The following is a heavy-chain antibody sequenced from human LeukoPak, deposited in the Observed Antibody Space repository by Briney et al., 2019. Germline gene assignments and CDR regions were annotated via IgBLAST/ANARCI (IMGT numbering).Heavy chain of an antibody. CDR3: ARSALVRGTSQYYYYYYYMDV. V-gene: IGHV3-7*01. D-gene: IGHD3-10*01. CDR2: IKQDGSEK. CDR1: GFTFSSYW. Sequence: GGSLRLSCAASGFTFSSYWMSWVRQAPGKGLEWVANIKQDGSEKYYVDSVKGRFTISRDNAKNSLYLQMNSLRAEDTAVYYCARSALVRGTSQYYYYYYYMDVWGKGTPVTVSS. J-gene: IGHJ6*03.